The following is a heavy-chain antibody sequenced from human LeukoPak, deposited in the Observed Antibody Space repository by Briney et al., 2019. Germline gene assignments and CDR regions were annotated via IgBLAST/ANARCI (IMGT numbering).Heavy chain of an antibody. Sequence: SETLSLTCTVSRGSISSGNYYWSWIRQPAGKGLGWIGRFHTRGSTNYNPSLKSRVIISVDTSKNQFSLKLNSVTAADTAVYYCARVDGSCSGGSCPSGNWFDPWGQGTLVTVSS. V-gene: IGHV4-61*02. J-gene: IGHJ5*02. CDR1: RGSISSGNYY. CDR2: FHTRGST. D-gene: IGHD2-15*01. CDR3: ARVDGSCSGGSCPSGNWFDP.